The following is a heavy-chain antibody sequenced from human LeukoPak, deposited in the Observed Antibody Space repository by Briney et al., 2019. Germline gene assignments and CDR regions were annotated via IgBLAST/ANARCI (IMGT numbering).Heavy chain of an antibody. D-gene: IGHD4-11*01. CDR3: ARERKDYSKDY. V-gene: IGHV4-31*03. CDR2: IYYSGST. Sequence: SETLSLTCTVSGGXISSGGYYWSWIRQHPGKGLEWIGYIYYSGSTYYNPSLKSRVTISVDTSKNQFSLKLSSVTAADTAVYYCARERKDYSKDYWGQGTLVTVSS. CDR1: GGXISSGGYY. J-gene: IGHJ4*02.